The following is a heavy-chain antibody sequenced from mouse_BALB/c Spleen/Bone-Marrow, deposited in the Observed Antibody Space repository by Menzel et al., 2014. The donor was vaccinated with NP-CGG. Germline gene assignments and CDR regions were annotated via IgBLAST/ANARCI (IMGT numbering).Heavy chain of an antibody. CDR1: GFIFXSFG. V-gene: IGHV5-17*02. D-gene: IGHD4-1*01. J-gene: IGHJ2*01. Sequence: EVKLVESGGGLVQPGGSRKLSCAASGFIFXSFGMHWVRQAPEKGLEWVAYISSGSSTIFYADTVKGRFTISRDNPRNTLFLQMTSLRSEDTAMYYCTRGGNWDDFDYWGQGTTLTVSS. CDR3: TRGGNWDDFDY. CDR2: ISSGSSTI.